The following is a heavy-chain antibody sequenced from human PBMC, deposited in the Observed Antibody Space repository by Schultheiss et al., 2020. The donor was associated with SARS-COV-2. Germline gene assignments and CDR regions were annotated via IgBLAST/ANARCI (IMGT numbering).Heavy chain of an antibody. CDR3: ARRFGTNGEWFDS. CDR1: GFTISDFG. D-gene: IGHD3-10*01. V-gene: IGHV3-33*01. CDR2: IYYDGKNK. Sequence: GGSLRLSCAVSGFTISDFGMHWVRQAPGKGLEWVAAIYYDGKNKNADSVKGRFTVSRDNSKNTLSLQMNSLRGDDTAMYYCARRFGTNGEWFDSWGQGTLVTVSS. J-gene: IGHJ5*01.